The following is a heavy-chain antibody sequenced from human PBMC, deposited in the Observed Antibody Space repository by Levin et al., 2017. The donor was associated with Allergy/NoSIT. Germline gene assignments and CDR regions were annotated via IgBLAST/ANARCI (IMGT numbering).Heavy chain of an antibody. J-gene: IGHJ4*02. Sequence: GESLKISCAASGFIFSNSAMSWVRRAPGKGLEWVSTISASGGNTYYADSVKGRFTISRDNSKNTLYLQMNSLRAEDTALFYCAKRKVEGTAVAMDSWGQGTVVTVSS. V-gene: IGHV3-23*01. D-gene: IGHD6-19*01. CDR3: AKRKVEGTAVAMDS. CDR2: ISASGGNT. CDR1: GFIFSNSA.